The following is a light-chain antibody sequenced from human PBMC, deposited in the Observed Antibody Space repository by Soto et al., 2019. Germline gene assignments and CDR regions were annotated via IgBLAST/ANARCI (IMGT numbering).Light chain of an antibody. CDR2: GAF. V-gene: IGKV3-15*01. J-gene: IGKJ1*01. Sequence: EILMTQSPVTLSVSPGERATLSCRASQSVSSNLAWYQQKPGQAPSLLIYGAFTRATCIPARFSGTGSGTEFTLTISSLQSEDFALYYCQQYNDWPLTFGQGTKVEI. CDR3: QQYNDWPLT. CDR1: QSVSSN.